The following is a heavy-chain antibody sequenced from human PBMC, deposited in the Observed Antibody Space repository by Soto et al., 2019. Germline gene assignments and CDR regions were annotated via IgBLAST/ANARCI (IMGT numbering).Heavy chain of an antibody. CDR2: IIPILGIA. CDR3: ARDFEGIPAAMGPFDY. V-gene: IGHV1-69*04. J-gene: IGHJ4*02. D-gene: IGHD2-2*01. CDR1: GGTFSSYT. Sequence: SVKVSCKASGGTFSSYTISWVRQAPGQGLEWMGRIIPILGIANYAQKFQGRVTITADKSTSTAYMELSSLRSEDTAVYYCARDFEGIPAAMGPFDYWGQGTLVTVSS.